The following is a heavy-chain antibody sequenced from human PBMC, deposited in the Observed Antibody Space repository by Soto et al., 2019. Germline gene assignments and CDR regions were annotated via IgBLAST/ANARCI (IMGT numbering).Heavy chain of an antibody. Sequence: SEALSLTSTVSYGSGSTYKWNWIWQTAGKGMECIGRIHHRGKTHYHTSLKSRVTMSADTSRNQFSLTLNSVTAADTAVYYCARGGQDFWSGPFDYWVQGGLVT. J-gene: IGHJ4*02. CDR1: YGSGSTYK. D-gene: IGHD3-3*01. V-gene: IGHV4-4*07. CDR2: IHHRGKT. CDR3: ARGGQDFWSGPFDY.